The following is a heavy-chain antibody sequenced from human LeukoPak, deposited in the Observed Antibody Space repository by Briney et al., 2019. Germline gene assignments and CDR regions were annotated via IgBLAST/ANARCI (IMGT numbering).Heavy chain of an antibody. CDR2: ISAYNGNT. CDR3: ARNMGFKTYYYDSSGYYYIDY. CDR1: GYTFTSYG. D-gene: IGHD3-22*01. V-gene: IGHV1-18*01. J-gene: IGHJ4*02. Sequence: ASVKVSCKASGYTFTSYGISWVRQAPGQGLEWKGWISAYNGNTNYAQKLQGRVTMTTDTSTSTAYMELRSLRSDDTAVYYCARNMGFKTYYYDSSGYYYIDYWGQGTLVTVSS.